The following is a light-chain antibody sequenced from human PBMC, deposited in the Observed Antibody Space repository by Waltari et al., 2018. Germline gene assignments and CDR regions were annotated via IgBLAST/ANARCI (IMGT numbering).Light chain of an antibody. J-gene: IGKJ2*01. CDR3: QQDNTDYT. V-gene: IGKV1-5*03. CDR1: QSIMSW. CDR2: KAS. Sequence: DVQMTQSPSTLSASVGDTVSITCRASQSIMSWLAWYQQKAGKAPKVLISKASTLESGVPSRCSGGESGTEITLTTSNLQPDDCATYYCQQDNTDYTFGQGTILEIK.